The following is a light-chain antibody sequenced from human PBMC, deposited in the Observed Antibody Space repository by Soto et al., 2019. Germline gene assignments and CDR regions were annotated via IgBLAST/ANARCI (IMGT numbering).Light chain of an antibody. CDR1: QSVLHSGNNKNY. CDR2: WAS. J-gene: IGKJ1*01. CDR3: QQYYSTPPT. Sequence: DIVMTQSPDSLPVSLGERATMNRKSSQSVLHSGNNKNYLAWYQQKPGQPPKLLIYWASTRESGVPDRFSSSGSGTDFTLTISSLQAEDVAVYYCQQYYSTPPTFGQGTKVEIK. V-gene: IGKV4-1*01.